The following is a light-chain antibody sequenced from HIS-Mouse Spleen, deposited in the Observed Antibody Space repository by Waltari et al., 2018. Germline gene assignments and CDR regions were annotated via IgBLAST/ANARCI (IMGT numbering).Light chain of an antibody. J-gene: IGLJ3*02. CDR2: EGS. V-gene: IGLV2-23*01. Sequence: QSALTQPASQPGQSSTFSCPGTTSEMVSYHLVSWYHQHPGKPPKLMIYEGSKLPSGVSNRFSGSKSGNTASLTISGLQAEDEADYYCCSYAGSSTWVFGGGTKLTVL. CDR3: CSYAGSSTWV. CDR1: TSEMVSYHL.